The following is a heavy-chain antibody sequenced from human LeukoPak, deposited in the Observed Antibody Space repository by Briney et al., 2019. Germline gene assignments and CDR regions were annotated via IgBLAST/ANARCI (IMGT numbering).Heavy chain of an antibody. Sequence: AASVKVSCKASGYTFTGYYMHWVRQAPGQGLEWMGRIIPILGIANYAQKFQGRVTITADKSTSTAYMELSSLRSEDTAVYYCASTFVRGVWLEYYWGQGTLVTVSS. V-gene: IGHV1-69*02. D-gene: IGHD3-10*02. CDR3: ASTFVRGVWLEYY. CDR2: IIPILGIA. CDR1: GYTFTGYY. J-gene: IGHJ4*02.